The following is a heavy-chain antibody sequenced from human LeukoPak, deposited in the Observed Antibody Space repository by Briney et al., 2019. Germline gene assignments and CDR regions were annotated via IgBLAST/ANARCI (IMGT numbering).Heavy chain of an antibody. CDR2: INHSGST. J-gene: IGHJ5*02. D-gene: IGHD3-10*01. CDR3: ARKPLRRYYGSAWFDP. Sequence: SETLSLTCAVYGGSFSGYYWSWIRQPPGKALEWIGEINHSGSTNYNPSLKSRVTISVDTSKNQFSLKLSSVTAADTAVYYCARKPLRRYYGSAWFDPWGQGTLVTVSS. V-gene: IGHV4-34*01. CDR1: GGSFSGYY.